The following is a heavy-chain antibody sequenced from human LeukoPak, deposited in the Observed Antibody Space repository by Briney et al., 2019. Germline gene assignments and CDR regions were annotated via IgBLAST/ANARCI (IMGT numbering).Heavy chain of an antibody. CDR1: GYTFTGYY. CDR2: INPNSGGT. J-gene: IGHJ5*02. CDR3: AGTGYCSGGSCYPSVWSGFDP. Sequence: ASVKVSCKASGYTFTGYYMHWVRQAPGQGLEWMGWINPNSGGTNYAQKFQGRVTMTRDTSISTAYMGLSRLRSDDTAVYYCAGTGYCSGGSCYPSVWSGFDPWGQGTLVTVSS. V-gene: IGHV1-2*02. D-gene: IGHD2-15*01.